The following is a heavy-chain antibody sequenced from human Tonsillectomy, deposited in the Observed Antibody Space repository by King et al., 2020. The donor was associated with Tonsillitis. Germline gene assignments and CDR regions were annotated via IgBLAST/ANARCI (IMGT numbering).Heavy chain of an antibody. CDR3: VRDYCSGGTCYSGH. Sequence: VQLVESGGGLVQPGGCLRLSCAASGFTFSSYWMSWVRQAPGRGLEWLAKIKQGGTEEYYLDSVKGRFSISRDDAKSSVYLQMNSLRDEDTAVYYCVRDYCSGGTCYSGHWGQGTLVTVSS. CDR2: IKQGGTEE. CDR1: GFTFSSYW. D-gene: IGHD2-15*01. V-gene: IGHV3-7*01. J-gene: IGHJ4*02.